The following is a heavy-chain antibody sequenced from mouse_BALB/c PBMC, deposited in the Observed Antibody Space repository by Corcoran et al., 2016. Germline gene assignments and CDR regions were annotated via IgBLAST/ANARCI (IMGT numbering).Heavy chain of an antibody. CDR3: ARWGITTFDY. CDR2: INPRSRGT. J-gene: IGHJ2*01. V-gene: IGHV1-18*01. CDR1: GYTFSHYN. Sequence: EVLLPQSGPELVKPGASVKITCKASGYTFSHYNMDWVEQSHGQSLEWIGDINPRSRGTIYNQTFEGRATLTVDKSSNTAYMELRSLTYEDTAVYYCARWGITTFDYWGQGTTVTVSS. D-gene: IGHD1-1*01.